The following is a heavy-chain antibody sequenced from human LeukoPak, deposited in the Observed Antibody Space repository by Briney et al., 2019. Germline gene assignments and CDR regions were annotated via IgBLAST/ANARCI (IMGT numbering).Heavy chain of an antibody. Sequence: SETLSLTCAVSGYSISSGYYWGWIRQPPGKGLEVSGRSYHSGSTYYNPSLKSRVTISVDTSKNKSSMKLSSVTAADTAVYYCAREGLGSGYYYVELDYWGQGTLVTVSS. V-gene: IGHV4-38-2*01. J-gene: IGHJ4*02. CDR1: GYSISSGYY. D-gene: IGHD3-22*01. CDR3: AREGLGSGYYYVELDY. CDR2: SYHSGST.